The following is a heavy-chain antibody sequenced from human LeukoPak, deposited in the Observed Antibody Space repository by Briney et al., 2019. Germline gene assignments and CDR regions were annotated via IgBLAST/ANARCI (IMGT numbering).Heavy chain of an antibody. Sequence: GGSLRLSCAASGFTFSSYWMSWVRQAPGKGLEWVANIKKDGSEKYYVDSVKGRFTISRDNAKTSLYLQMNSLRSEDTAVYYCARWGRTYNILTGYSYWGQGTLVTVSS. CDR2: IKKDGSEK. D-gene: IGHD3-9*01. J-gene: IGHJ4*02. CDR3: ARWGRTYNILTGYSY. CDR1: GFTFSSYW. V-gene: IGHV3-7*03.